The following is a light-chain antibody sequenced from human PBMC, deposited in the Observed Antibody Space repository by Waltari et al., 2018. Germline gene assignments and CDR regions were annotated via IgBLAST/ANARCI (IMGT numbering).Light chain of an antibody. J-gene: IGKJ1*01. CDR2: GVS. Sequence: EIVLTQSPGSLSSSPGERVTLPCRASQSVSSALAWYQQKPGQAPRLLIFGVSNSATGIPDRFSGSGSETDFSLTISRLEPEDFAVYYCQHYVRLPATFGRGTKVEIK. CDR3: QHYVRLPAT. V-gene: IGKV3-20*01. CDR1: QSVSSA.